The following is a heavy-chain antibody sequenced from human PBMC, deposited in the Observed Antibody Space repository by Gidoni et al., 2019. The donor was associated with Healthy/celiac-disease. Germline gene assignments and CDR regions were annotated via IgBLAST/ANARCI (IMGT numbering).Heavy chain of an antibody. CDR2: IDPSDSYT. D-gene: IGHD6-13*01. V-gene: IGHV5-10-1*01. CDR3: ATQAAAQDYYYYYGMDV. CDR1: GYSFTSYW. Sequence: EVQLVQSGAEVKKPGESLGISCKGSGYSFTSYWISWVRQMPGKGLEWMGRIDPSDSYTNYSPSFQGHVTISADKSISTAYLQWSSLKASDTAMYYCATQAAAQDYYYYYGMDVWGQGTTVTVSS. J-gene: IGHJ6*02.